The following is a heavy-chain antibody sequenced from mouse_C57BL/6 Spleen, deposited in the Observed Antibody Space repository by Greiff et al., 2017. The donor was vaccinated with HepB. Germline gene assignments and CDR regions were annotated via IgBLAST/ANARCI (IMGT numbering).Heavy chain of an antibody. Sequence: QVQLQQSGAELVRPGTSVKVSCKASGYAFTHYLIEWVKQRPGQGLEWIGVINPGSGGTNYNEKFKGKATLTADKSSSTAYMQLSSLTSEDSAVYFCARNDGYYLDYWGQGTTLTVSS. D-gene: IGHD2-3*01. J-gene: IGHJ2*01. CDR2: INPGSGGT. CDR1: GYAFTHYL. V-gene: IGHV1-54*01. CDR3: ARNDGYYLDY.